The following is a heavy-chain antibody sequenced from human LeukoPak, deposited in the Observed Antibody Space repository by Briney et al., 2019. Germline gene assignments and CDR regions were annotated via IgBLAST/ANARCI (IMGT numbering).Heavy chain of an antibody. CDR3: ASVRGYSSGWYASGFDP. Sequence: SSYWMTWIRQPPGKGLEWIGSIYYSGNTYYNPSLKSRVTISIDTTKNQFSLKLTSVTAADTAVYYCASVRGYSSGWYASGFDPWGQGTLVTVSS. CDR2: IYYSGNT. J-gene: IGHJ5*02. V-gene: IGHV4-39*07. CDR1: SSYW. D-gene: IGHD6-19*01.